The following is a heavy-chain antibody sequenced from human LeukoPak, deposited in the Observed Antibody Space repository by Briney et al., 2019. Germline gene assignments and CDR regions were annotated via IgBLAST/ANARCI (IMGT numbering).Heavy chain of an antibody. J-gene: IGHJ5*02. CDR2: ISYDGRNI. D-gene: IGHD2-8*02. CDR1: GFTFNNYG. CDR3: AKGRREAGGYNWFDP. V-gene: IGHV3-30*18. Sequence: PGGSLRLSCAASGFTFNNYGMHWVRQAPGKGLEWVAVISYDGRNIHYPDSVKGRFTISRDNSKNTLYLQMNSLRAEDTAVYYCAKGRREAGGYNWFDPWGQGTLVTVSS.